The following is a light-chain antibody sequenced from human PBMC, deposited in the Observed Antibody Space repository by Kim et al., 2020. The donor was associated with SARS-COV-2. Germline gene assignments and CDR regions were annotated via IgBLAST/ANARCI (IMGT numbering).Light chain of an antibody. CDR2: DTS. J-gene: IGKJ4*01. CDR1: QGVSKY. Sequence: ASVGDRVTITCRASQGVSKYLAWYQQRPGKVPKLLTFDTSTLQSGVPSRFSGSGSGTDFTLTISSLQPEDVATYYCQNYDSAPLTFGGGTKVDIK. V-gene: IGKV1-27*01. CDR3: QNYDSAPLT.